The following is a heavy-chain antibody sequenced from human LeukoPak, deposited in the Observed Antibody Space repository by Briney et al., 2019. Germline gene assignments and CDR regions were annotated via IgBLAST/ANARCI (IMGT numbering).Heavy chain of an antibody. CDR1: GGSISSYY. D-gene: IGHD5-18*01. J-gene: IGHJ3*02. CDR2: IYTSGST. Sequence: SETLSLTCSVSGGSISSYYWSWIRQPPGKGLEWIGRIYTSGSTNYNPSLKSRVTISVDTSKNQFSLKLSSVTAADTAVYYCARDSYGQAFDIWGQGTMVTVSS. V-gene: IGHV4-4*08. CDR3: ARDSYGQAFDI.